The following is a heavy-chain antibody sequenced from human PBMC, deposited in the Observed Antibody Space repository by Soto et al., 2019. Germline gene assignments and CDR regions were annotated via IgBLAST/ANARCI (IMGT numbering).Heavy chain of an antibody. D-gene: IGHD4-17*01. V-gene: IGHV4-59*12. CDR3: ARGYGAKYYYYGMDV. J-gene: IGHJ6*02. Sequence: PSETLSLTCTVSGGSISSYYWSWIRQPPGKGLEWIGYIYYSGSTNYNPSLKSRVTISVDTSKNQFSLKLSSVTAADTAVYYCARGYGAKYYYYGMDVWGQGTTVTVSS. CDR1: GGSISSYY. CDR2: IYYSGST.